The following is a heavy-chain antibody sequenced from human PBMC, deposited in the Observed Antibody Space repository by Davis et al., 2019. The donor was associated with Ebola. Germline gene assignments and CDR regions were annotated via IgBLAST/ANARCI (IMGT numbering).Heavy chain of an antibody. J-gene: IGHJ4*02. CDR1: GGSISSSSYY. V-gene: IGHV4-39*07. Sequence: SETLSLTCTVSGGSISSSSYYWGWIRQPPGKGLEWIGSIYYSGSTYYNPSLKSRVTLSVDTSKNQFSLKLTSVTAADTAAFYCARTTRGSGWFLDYWGQGTLVTVSS. CDR3: ARTTRGSGWFLDY. D-gene: IGHD6-19*01. CDR2: IYYSGST.